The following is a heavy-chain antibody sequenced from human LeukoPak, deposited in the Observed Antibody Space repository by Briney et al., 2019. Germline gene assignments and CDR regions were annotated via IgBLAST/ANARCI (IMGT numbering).Heavy chain of an antibody. CDR3: ARESLDYDILTGYYNWFDP. V-gene: IGHV4-59*01. Sequence: PSETLSLTCTVSGGSISSYYWSWIRQPPGKGLEWIRYMYYSGSTNYNPSLKSRVTISVDTSKNQFSLKLSSVTAADTAVYYCARESLDYDILTGYYNWFDPWGQGTLVTVSS. D-gene: IGHD3-9*01. CDR1: GGSISSYY. CDR2: MYYSGST. J-gene: IGHJ5*02.